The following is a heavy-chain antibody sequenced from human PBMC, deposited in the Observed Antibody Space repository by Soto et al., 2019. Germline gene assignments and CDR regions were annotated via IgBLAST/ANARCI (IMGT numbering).Heavy chain of an antibody. CDR1: GGTFSSYT. Sequence: QVQLVQSGAEVKKPGSSVKVSCKASGGTFSSYTISWVRQAPGQGLEWMGRIIPILGIANYAQKFQGRVTITADKSTSTAYMELSSLRSEDTAVYYCARAYFYCSSTRCRDDAFDIWGQGTMVTVSS. D-gene: IGHD2-2*01. J-gene: IGHJ3*02. CDR2: IIPILGIA. CDR3: ARAYFYCSSTRCRDDAFDI. V-gene: IGHV1-69*02.